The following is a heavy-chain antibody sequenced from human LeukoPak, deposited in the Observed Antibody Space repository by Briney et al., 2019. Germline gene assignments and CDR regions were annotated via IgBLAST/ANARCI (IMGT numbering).Heavy chain of an antibody. V-gene: IGHV3-23*01. CDR1: GFTFSSYA. J-gene: IGHJ4*02. Sequence: QPGGSLRLSCAASGFTFSSYAMSWVRQAPGKGLEWVSAISGSGGSTYYADSVKGRFTISRDNSKNTLYLQMNSLRAEDTAVYYCAKSATVYAAIWWGNYFDYWGQGTLVTVSS. D-gene: IGHD2/OR15-2a*01. CDR3: AKSATVYAAIWWGNYFDY. CDR2: ISGSGGST.